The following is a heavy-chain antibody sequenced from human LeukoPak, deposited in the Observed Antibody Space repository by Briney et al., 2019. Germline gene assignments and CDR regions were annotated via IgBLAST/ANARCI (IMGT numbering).Heavy chain of an antibody. J-gene: IGHJ4*02. CDR1: GYTFTSYG. D-gene: IGHD3-3*01. CDR2: ISAYNGNT. CDR3: ARDMRFLEWLSRPIDY. V-gene: IGHV1-18*01. Sequence: ASVKVSCMASGYTFTSYGISWVRQAPGQGLEWMGWISAYNGNTNYAQKLQGRVTMTTDTSTSTAYMELRSLRSDDTAVYYCARDMRFLEWLSRPIDYWGQGTLVTVSS.